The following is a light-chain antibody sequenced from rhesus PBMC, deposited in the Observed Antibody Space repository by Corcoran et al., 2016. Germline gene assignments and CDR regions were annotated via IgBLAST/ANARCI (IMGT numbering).Light chain of an antibody. V-gene: IGKV1S14*01. Sequence: DIQMTQSPSSLSASVGDTVTITCRASQGISNYLAWYKQKPGKAPQPLIYYASNLERGVPSRFSGSGSGTDFTLTISSLPPEDFAIYYCQQPNSYPITFGPGTKLDIK. J-gene: IGKJ3*01. CDR2: YAS. CDR3: QQPNSYPIT. CDR1: QGISNY.